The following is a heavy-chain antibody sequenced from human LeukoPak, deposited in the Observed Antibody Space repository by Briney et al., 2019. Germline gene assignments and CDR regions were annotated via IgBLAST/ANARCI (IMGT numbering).Heavy chain of an antibody. CDR3: ARKDGGRDGMDV. D-gene: IGHD2-15*01. V-gene: IGHV4-31*03. CDR2: IYYSGST. CDR1: GGSISSGGYS. J-gene: IGHJ6*02. Sequence: SETLSLTCTVSGGSISSGGYSWSWIRQHPGKGLEWIGYIYYSGSTYYNPSLKSRVTISVDTSKNQFSLKLSSVTAADTAVYYCARKDGGRDGMDVWGQGTTVTVSS.